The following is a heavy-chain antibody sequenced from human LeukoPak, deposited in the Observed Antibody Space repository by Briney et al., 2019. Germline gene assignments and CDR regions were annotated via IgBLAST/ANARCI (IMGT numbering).Heavy chain of an antibody. Sequence: GGSLRLSCAASGFTFSSYDMHWVRQATGKGLEWVSAIGTAGDTYYPGSVKGRFTISRENAKNSLYLQMNSLRAEDTAVYYCAKDGGLWVSAHWGDSWGRGTLVTVSS. D-gene: IGHD7-27*01. CDR2: IGTAGDT. CDR3: AKDGGLWVSAHWGDS. CDR1: GFTFSSYD. V-gene: IGHV3-13*01. J-gene: IGHJ4*02.